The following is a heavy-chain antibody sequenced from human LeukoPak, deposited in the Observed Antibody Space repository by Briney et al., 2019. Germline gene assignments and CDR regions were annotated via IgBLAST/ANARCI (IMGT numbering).Heavy chain of an antibody. CDR1: GLTVSSNY. CDR3: AKDRGYCTNGVCPLDY. V-gene: IGHV3-30*02. J-gene: IGHJ4*02. Sequence: GGSLRLSCAASGLTVSSNYMSWVRQAPGKGLEWLAFILYDGTNKYSADSVKGRFTISRDNSKNTLYLQMNSLRPEDTAVYYCAKDRGYCTNGVCPLDYWGQGTLVTVSS. D-gene: IGHD2-8*01. CDR2: ILYDGTNK.